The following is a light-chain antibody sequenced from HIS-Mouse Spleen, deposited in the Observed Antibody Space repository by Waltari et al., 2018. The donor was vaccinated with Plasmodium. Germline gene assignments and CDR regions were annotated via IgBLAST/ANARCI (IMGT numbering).Light chain of an antibody. CDR3: YSTDSSGNHRV. CDR1: ALPQTY. J-gene: IGLJ3*02. Sequence: SYELTPPPPVSVSPGQTARITCPGAALPQTYPYSYQQKSGQAHVLVIYEDSKRPPGIPERFSGSSSGTMATLTISGAQVEDEADYYCYSTDSSGNHRVFGGGTKLTVL. CDR2: EDS. V-gene: IGLV3-10*01.